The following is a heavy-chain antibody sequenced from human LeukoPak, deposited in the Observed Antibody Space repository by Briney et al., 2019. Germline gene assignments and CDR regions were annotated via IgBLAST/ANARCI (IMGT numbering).Heavy chain of an antibody. Sequence: SETLSLTCAVYGGSFSVYYWSWIRQPPGKGLEWIGEINHSGSTNYNPSLKSRVTISVDTSKTQFSLKMTSVTAADTAVYYCARLGPGGHGEFDSWGQGTLVTVSS. CDR3: ARLGPGGHGEFDS. V-gene: IGHV4-34*01. D-gene: IGHD3-10*01. CDR1: GGSFSVYY. CDR2: INHSGST. J-gene: IGHJ4*02.